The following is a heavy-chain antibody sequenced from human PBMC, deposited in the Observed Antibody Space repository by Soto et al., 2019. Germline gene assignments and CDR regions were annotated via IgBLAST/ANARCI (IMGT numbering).Heavy chain of an antibody. CDR1: GGSINNYY. D-gene: IGHD2-2*01. J-gene: IGHJ4*02. V-gene: IGHV4-59*01. CDR2: IYYIGST. CDR3: ATGRVPGATYFDF. Sequence: PSETLSLTCTVSGGSINNYYWSWIRQPPGKGLEWIGYIYYIGSTNYSPSLKSRVTISVDTSKNQFSLKLNSVTAADTAVYYCATGRVPGATYFDFWGPGALVT.